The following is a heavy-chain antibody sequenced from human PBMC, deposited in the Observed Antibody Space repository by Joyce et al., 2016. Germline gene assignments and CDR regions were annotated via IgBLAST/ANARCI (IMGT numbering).Heavy chain of an antibody. Sequence: QVHLMESGGGVVQPGRSLRLSCAASGFTFTAYPMYWGRQAPGKGLEWVAVISYDGNTKYYTDSVKGRFTISRDNSKNTLYLQMNSLRVEDTAVYYCARDVNSRGYFDYWGQGTLVIVSS. D-gene: IGHD2-15*01. J-gene: IGHJ4*02. V-gene: IGHV3-30-3*01. CDR2: ISYDGNTK. CDR3: ARDVNSRGYFDY. CDR1: GFTFTAYP.